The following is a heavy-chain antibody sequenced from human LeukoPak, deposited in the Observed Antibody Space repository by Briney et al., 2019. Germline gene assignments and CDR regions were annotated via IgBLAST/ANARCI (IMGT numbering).Heavy chain of an antibody. CDR3: AKDISKRGLAIADS. CDR2: IYYSGST. CDR1: GGSISSYY. V-gene: IGHV4-59*01. D-gene: IGHD3-3*02. J-gene: IGHJ5*01. Sequence: PSETLSLTCTVSGGSISSYYWSWIRQPPGKGLEWIGYIYYSGSTNYNPSLKSRVTISVDTSKNQFSLKLSSVTAADTALYYCAKDISKRGLAIADSWGQGTLVTVSS.